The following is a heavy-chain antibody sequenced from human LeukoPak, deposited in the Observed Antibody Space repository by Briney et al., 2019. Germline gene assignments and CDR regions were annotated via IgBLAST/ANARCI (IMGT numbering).Heavy chain of an antibody. CDR1: GGSISSYY. CDR2: IYYSGST. J-gene: IGHJ6*02. D-gene: IGHD2-15*01. CDR3: ASLGYCSGGSCVDYYYGMDV. V-gene: IGHV4-59*01. Sequence: SETLSLTCTVSGGSISSYYWSWIRQPPGKGLEWIGYIYYSGSTNYNPSPKSRVTISVDTSKNQFSLKLSSVTAADTAVYYCASLGYCSGGSCVDYYYGMDVWGQGTTVTVSS.